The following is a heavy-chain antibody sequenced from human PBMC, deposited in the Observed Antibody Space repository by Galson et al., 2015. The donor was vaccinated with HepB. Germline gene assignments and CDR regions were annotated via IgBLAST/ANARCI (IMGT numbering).Heavy chain of an antibody. J-gene: IGHJ4*02. CDR3: ARVVRYGGQRFDY. Sequence: ETLSLTCTVSGGSISSSSYYWGWIRQPPGKGLEWIGSIYYSGSTYYNPSLKSRVTISVDTSKNQFSLKLSSVTAADTAVYYCARVVRYGGQRFDYWGQGTLVTVSS. CDR2: IYYSGST. V-gene: IGHV4-39*01. D-gene: IGHD4/OR15-4a*01. CDR1: GGSISSSSYY.